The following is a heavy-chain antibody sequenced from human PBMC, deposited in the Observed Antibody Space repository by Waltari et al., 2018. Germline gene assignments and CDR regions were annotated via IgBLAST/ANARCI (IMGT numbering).Heavy chain of an antibody. V-gene: IGHV3-23*01. D-gene: IGHD3-9*01. CDR3: AKEGQLGYFVE. J-gene: IGHJ4*02. CDR1: GFSFSSEA. Sequence: EVQLLQSGGGLIQPGGSLRLSCATSGFSFSSEAMNWVRQAPGKGLGCVSVFARSGAMGYADSVKGRFTISRDISTSTLYLQMNNLRAEDTAIYYCAKEGQLGYFVEWGQGTLVTVSS. CDR2: FARSGAMG.